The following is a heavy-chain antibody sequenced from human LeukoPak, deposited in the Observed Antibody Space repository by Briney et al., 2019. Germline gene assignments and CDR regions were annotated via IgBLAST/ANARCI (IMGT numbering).Heavy chain of an antibody. Sequence: SETLSLTCAVSGGSISSGGYSWSWIRQPPGKGLEWIGYIRYSGSTNKNPSLKSRVTISVDASKNQFSLNLSSVTAADTALYYCARLSEYSYGFYFDYWGQGTLVTVSS. V-gene: IGHV4-61*08. CDR2: IRYSGST. CDR1: GGSISSGGYS. CDR3: ARLSEYSYGFYFDY. D-gene: IGHD5-18*01. J-gene: IGHJ4*02.